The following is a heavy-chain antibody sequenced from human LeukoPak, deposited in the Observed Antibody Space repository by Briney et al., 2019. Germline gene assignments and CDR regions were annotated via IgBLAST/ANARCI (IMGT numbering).Heavy chain of an antibody. J-gene: IGHJ4*02. CDR3: ARGALTVAGTGFDY. CDR1: GGTFSSYA. Sequence: SVKVSCKASGGTFSSYAISWVRQAPGQGLEWMGRIIPILGIANYARKFQGRVTITADKSTSTAYMELSSLRSEDTAVYYCARGALTVAGTGFDYWGQGTLVTVSS. D-gene: IGHD6-19*01. V-gene: IGHV1-69*04. CDR2: IIPILGIA.